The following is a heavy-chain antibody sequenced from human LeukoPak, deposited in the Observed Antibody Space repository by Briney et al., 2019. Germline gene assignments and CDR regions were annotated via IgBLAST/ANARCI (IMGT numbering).Heavy chain of an antibody. Sequence: LSLTCTVSGGSISSGDYYWSWIRQPPGKGLEWIGYIYYSGSTYYNPSLKSRVTISVETSKNQFSLKLSSVTAADTAVYYCARSIVGATGDYWGQGTLVTVSS. J-gene: IGHJ4*02. CDR2: IYYSGST. CDR3: ARSIVGATGDY. D-gene: IGHD1-26*01. CDR1: GGSISSGDYY. V-gene: IGHV4-30-4*08.